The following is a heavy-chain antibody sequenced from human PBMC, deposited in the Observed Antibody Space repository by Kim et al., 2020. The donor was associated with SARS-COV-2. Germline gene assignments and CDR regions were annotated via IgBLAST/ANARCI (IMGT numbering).Heavy chain of an antibody. V-gene: IGHV1-8*01. CDR3: ARAPAQPEYYFDY. Sequence: YAQKFQGRVTMTRNTSISTAYMELSSLRSEDTAVYYCARAPAQPEYYFDYWGQGTLVTVSS. J-gene: IGHJ4*02.